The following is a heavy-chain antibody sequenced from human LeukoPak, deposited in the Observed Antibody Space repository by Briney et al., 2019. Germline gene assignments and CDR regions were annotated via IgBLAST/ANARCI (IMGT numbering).Heavy chain of an antibody. V-gene: IGHV3-23*01. CDR1: GFAFSSYA. Sequence: GGSLRLSCAASGFAFSSYAMSWVRQAPGKGLEWVSAISGSGGSTYYADSVKGRFTISRDNFKNTLFLQMNSLRAEDTALYYCVKGRGVAVVAATPVDYWGQGTLVTVSS. CDR3: VKGRGVAVVAATPVDY. D-gene: IGHD2-15*01. J-gene: IGHJ4*02. CDR2: ISGSGGST.